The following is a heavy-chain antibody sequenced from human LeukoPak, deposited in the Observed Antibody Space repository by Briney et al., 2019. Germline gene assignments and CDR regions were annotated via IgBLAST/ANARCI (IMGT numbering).Heavy chain of an antibody. V-gene: IGHV1-8*03. J-gene: IGHJ4*02. CDR3: ARGQGRSGWYGLSSY. Sequence: ASVKVSCKAPGDTFTSYDINWVRQATGQGLEWMGWMKTNSGNTGYAQKFQGRVTITRNTSISTAYMELSSLRSEDTAVYYCARGQGRSGWYGLSSYWGQGTLVTVSS. CDR1: GDTFTSYD. D-gene: IGHD6-19*01. CDR2: MKTNSGNT.